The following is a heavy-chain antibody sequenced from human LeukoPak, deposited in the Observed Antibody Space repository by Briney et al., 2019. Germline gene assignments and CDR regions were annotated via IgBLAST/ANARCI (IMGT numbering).Heavy chain of an antibody. J-gene: IGHJ4*02. CDR1: GGSFSGYY. CDR2: INHSGST. V-gene: IGHV4-34*01. D-gene: IGHD5-18*01. CDR3: AIGGGLRYSYGYRALDY. Sequence: ASETLSLTCAVYGGSFSGYYRSWIRQPPGKGLEWIGEINHSGSTNYNPSLKSRVTISVDTSKNQFSLKLSSVTAADTAVYYCAIGGGLRYSYGYRALDYWGQGTLVTVSS.